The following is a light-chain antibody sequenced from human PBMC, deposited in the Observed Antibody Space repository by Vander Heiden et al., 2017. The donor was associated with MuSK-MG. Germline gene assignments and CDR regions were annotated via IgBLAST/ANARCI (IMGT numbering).Light chain of an antibody. Sequence: DLQMTQSPSTLSASVGASVTITFRASHSISSWLAWYQPKPGKAPLLLISTASRLESGVPSSFSGSGSGTALTLTIRRLQPYAISTYYHKHNNPCTFGQGTKVEIK. J-gene: IGKJ2*02. CDR2: TAS. CDR3: KHNNPCT. CDR1: HSISSW. V-gene: IGKV1-5*03.